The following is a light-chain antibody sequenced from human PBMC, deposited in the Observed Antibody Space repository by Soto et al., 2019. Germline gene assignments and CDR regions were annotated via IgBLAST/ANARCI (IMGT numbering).Light chain of an antibody. CDR3: QQRRAWPRNT. CDR1: QRVISY. J-gene: IGKJ2*01. CDR2: DIS. V-gene: IGKV3-11*01. Sequence: DIVLTQFPATLSLSPGERATLSCRASQRVISYLAWYQQKPGQAPRLLIYDISNRATGIPARFIGSGSGTDFTLSISSLEPEDSAVYYCQQRRAWPRNTFGQGTKSEIK.